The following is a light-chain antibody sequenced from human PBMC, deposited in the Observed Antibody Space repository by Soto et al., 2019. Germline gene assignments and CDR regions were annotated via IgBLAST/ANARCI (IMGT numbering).Light chain of an antibody. J-gene: IGLJ1*01. CDR3: SSFTTTYFYV. CDR2: EVT. CDR1: SSDVTDSNY. Sequence: QSVLTQPASVSGSPGQSITISCTGTSSDVTDSNYVSWYQHHPGKAPKLIIYEVTTRPSGVSSRFSASKSAYTASLTISALQAEDEADYYCSSFTTTYFYVFGPGTKLTVL. V-gene: IGLV2-14*01.